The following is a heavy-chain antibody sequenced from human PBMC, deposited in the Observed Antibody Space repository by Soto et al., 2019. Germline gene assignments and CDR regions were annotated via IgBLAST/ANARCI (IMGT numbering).Heavy chain of an antibody. Sequence: QVQLQESGPGLVKPSQTLSLTCTVSGGSISSGGYYWNWIRQHPGKGLEWIGYIYYIGSTYYNPSLXSXXTLSLDTSKNQFSLTLSSVTAADTAVYYCARSVFPWGQGTLVTVSS. CDR2: IYYIGST. CDR1: GGSISSGGYY. CDR3: ARSVFP. J-gene: IGHJ5*02. V-gene: IGHV4-31*03.